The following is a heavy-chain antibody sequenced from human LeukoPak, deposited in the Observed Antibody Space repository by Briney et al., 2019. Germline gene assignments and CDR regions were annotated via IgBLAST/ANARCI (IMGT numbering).Heavy chain of an antibody. V-gene: IGHV1-2*02. CDR2: INPNSGGT. Sequence: AASVKVSCKASGYTFTGYYMHWVRQAPGQGLEWMGWINPNSGGTNYAQKFQGRVTMTRDTSISTAYMELSRLRSDDTAVYYCARDGVVVPAAIVFWFDPWGQGTLVTVSS. CDR3: ARDGVVVPAAIVFWFDP. CDR1: GYTFTGYY. D-gene: IGHD2-2*02. J-gene: IGHJ5*02.